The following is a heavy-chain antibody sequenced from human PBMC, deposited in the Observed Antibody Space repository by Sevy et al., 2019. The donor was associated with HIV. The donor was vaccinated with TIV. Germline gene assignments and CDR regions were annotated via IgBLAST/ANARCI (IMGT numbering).Heavy chain of an antibody. CDR2: ISSSSSTI. J-gene: IGHJ3*02. CDR1: GFTFSSYS. V-gene: IGHV3-48*01. D-gene: IGHD3-22*01. Sequence: GGSLRLSCAASGFTFSSYSMNWVRQAPGKGLEWVSYISSSSSTIYYADSVKGRFTISRDNAKNSLYLQMNSLRAEDTAVYYCARDPTGYYDSSGYYRDDAFDIWGQGTMVTVSS. CDR3: ARDPTGYYDSSGYYRDDAFDI.